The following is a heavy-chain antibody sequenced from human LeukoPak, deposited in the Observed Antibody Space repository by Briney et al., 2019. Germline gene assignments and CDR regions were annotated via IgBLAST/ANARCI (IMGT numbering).Heavy chain of an antibody. Sequence: SETPSLTCAVYGGSFCGYYWSRIRQPPGKGLEWIGEINHSGSTNYNPSLKGRVTISVHATTNQLPLKLSSVTAADTTVYYCARGRRGCSYGYGGDWWGQGTLVTVSS. J-gene: IGHJ4*02. V-gene: IGHV4-34*01. CDR3: ARGRRGCSYGYGGDW. D-gene: IGHD5-18*01. CDR2: INHSGST. CDR1: GGSFCGYY.